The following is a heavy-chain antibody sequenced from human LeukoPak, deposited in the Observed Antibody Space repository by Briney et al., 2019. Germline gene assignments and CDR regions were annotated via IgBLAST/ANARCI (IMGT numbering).Heavy chain of an antibody. Sequence: GGSLRLSCAASRFTFSIYAMSWVRQAPGKGLEWVSAMYTGGTTYYADSVTGRFTVSRDTSRNTLFLHMDSLRAEDTAVYYCAKDEVTSGGGLASWGQGTLVIVSS. J-gene: IGHJ5*01. V-gene: IGHV3-23*05. D-gene: IGHD2-21*02. CDR2: MYTGGTT. CDR3: AKDEVTSGGGLAS. CDR1: RFTFSIYA.